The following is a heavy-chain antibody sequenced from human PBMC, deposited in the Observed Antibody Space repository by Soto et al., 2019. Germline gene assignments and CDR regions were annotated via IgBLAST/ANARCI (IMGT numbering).Heavy chain of an antibody. CDR3: ARGWFGPDV. J-gene: IGHJ6*04. CDR2: IDNAGTDS. V-gene: IGHV3-74*01. Sequence: EVQLVESGGGLVQPGGSLRLSCAASGFTLSGRSMHWVRQAPGKGLVWVSGIDNAGTDSTYADSVKGRITSSRDNAKNMLYLQMNSPRVEDTAVFYRARGWFGPDVWGKGTTVTVSS. CDR1: GFTLSGRS. D-gene: IGHD3-10*01.